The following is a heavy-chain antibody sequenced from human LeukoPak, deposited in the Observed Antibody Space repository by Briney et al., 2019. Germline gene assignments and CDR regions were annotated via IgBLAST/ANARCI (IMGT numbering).Heavy chain of an antibody. CDR1: GFTFSIYS. D-gene: IGHD6-19*01. Sequence: GGSLRLSCAASGFTFSIYSMNWVRQAPGKGLEWVSSIGGSSSSLYYAESVKGRFTISRDNARNSLYLQMNSLRAEDTAAYYCARAEWLASPFDYWGQGTLVTVSS. CDR2: IGGSSSSL. V-gene: IGHV3-21*04. J-gene: IGHJ4*02. CDR3: ARAEWLASPFDY.